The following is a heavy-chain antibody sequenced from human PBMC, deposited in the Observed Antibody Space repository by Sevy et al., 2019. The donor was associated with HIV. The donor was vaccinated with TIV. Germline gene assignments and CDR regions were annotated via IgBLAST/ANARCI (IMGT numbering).Heavy chain of an antibody. Sequence: ASVKVSCKASGYTFTSYGISWVRQAPGQGLEWMGWISAYNGNTNYAQKLQGRVTMTTDTSTSTAYMELRSLRSDDTAMYYCARVRHSSGYYFPLDYWGQGTLVTVSS. D-gene: IGHD3-22*01. CDR2: ISAYNGNT. CDR1: GYTFTSYG. J-gene: IGHJ4*02. CDR3: ARVRHSSGYYFPLDY. V-gene: IGHV1-18*04.